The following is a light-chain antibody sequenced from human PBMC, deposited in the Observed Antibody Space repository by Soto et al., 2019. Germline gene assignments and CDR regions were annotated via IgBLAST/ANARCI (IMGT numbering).Light chain of an antibody. Sequence: EIGLTQSPGTLSLSPGERATLSCRASQSVSSTYLAWYQQKPGQAPRLLIYGASSRATGIPDRFSGSGSGTDFTLTISRLEPEDFAVYYCQQYVTSPLTFGGGTKVEI. J-gene: IGKJ4*01. V-gene: IGKV3-20*01. CDR1: QSVSSTY. CDR2: GAS. CDR3: QQYVTSPLT.